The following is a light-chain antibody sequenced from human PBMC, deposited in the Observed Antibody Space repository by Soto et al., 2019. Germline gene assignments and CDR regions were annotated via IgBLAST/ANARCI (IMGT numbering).Light chain of an antibody. Sequence: DVIMTQSPLSLPVTLGQAASISCRSSQSLLYMDGNTYLTWFQQRPGQSPRRLIYKVSNRDSGVPDRFSGSGSGTVFTLKISRVEADDVGVYYCLQGTHWPLTFGQGTRLEIQ. CDR3: LQGTHWPLT. J-gene: IGKJ5*01. CDR2: KVS. CDR1: QSLLYMDGNTY. V-gene: IGKV2-30*01.